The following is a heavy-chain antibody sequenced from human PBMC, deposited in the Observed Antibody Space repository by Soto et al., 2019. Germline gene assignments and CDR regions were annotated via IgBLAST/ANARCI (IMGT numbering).Heavy chain of an antibody. CDR1: GYTFINYH. Sequence: QVQVVQSGAEVKKPGASVKVSCKTSGYTFINYHVHWVRQAPGQGLEWMGAINPNGGSTTYAQHLQVRITMTSDASTSTVDMDLSSLRSDDTAVYYCALPKNTLGWYNFWGQGSLVTVS. J-gene: IGHJ4*02. D-gene: IGHD6-19*01. V-gene: IGHV1-46*01. CDR3: ALPKNTLGWYNF. CDR2: INPNGGST.